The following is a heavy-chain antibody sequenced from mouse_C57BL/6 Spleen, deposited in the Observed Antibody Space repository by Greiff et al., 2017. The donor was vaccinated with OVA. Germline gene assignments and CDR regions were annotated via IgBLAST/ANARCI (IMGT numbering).Heavy chain of an antibody. CDR3: ARPVVATGDFDV. CDR1: GYAFSSYW. V-gene: IGHV1-80*01. CDR2: IYPGDGDT. J-gene: IGHJ1*03. D-gene: IGHD1-1*01. Sequence: VKLQESGAELVKPGASVKISCKASGYAFSSYWMNWVKQRPGKGLEWIGQIYPGDGDTNYNGKFKGKATLTADKSSSTAYMQLSSLTSEDSAVYFCARPVVATGDFDVWGTGTTVTVSS.